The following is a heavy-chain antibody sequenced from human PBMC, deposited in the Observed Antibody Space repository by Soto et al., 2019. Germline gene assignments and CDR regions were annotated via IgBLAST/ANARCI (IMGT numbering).Heavy chain of an antibody. CDR1: GGSISSYY. CDR2: IYTSGST. Sequence: SETLSLTCTVSGGSISSYYWSWIRQPAGKGLEWIGRIYTSGSTNYNPSLKSRVTMSVDTSKNQFSLKLSSVTAADTAVYYCARGGYSSGWYGGGYYYYYGMDVWGQGTTVTV. D-gene: IGHD6-19*01. V-gene: IGHV4-4*07. CDR3: ARGGYSSGWYGGGYYYYYGMDV. J-gene: IGHJ6*02.